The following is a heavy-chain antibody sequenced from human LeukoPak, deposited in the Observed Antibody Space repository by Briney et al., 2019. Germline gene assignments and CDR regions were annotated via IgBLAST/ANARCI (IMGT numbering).Heavy chain of an antibody. CDR3: ARRRVGATFYYYYYMDV. J-gene: IGHJ6*03. Sequence: SETLSLTCAVYGGSFSGYYWSWIRQPPGKGLEWIGEINHSGSTNYNPSLKSRVTTSVDTSKNQFSLKLSSVTAADTSVYYCARRRVGATFYYYYYMDVWGKGTTVTVSS. D-gene: IGHD1-26*01. CDR2: INHSGST. CDR1: GGSFSGYY. V-gene: IGHV4-34*01.